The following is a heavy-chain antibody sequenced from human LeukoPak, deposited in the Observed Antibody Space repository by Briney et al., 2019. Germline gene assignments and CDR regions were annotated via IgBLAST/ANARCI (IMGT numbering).Heavy chain of an antibody. CDR3: ARIAAAGSHFDY. J-gene: IGHJ4*02. CDR2: ISSSGSNI. Sequence: PGGSLRLSCAASGFTFSSYEMNWVRQAPGKGLEGVSYISSSGSNIYYADSVKGRFTSSRDNAKNSLYLQMNSLRAEDTAVYYCARIAAAGSHFDYWGQGTLVTVSS. D-gene: IGHD6-13*01. V-gene: IGHV3-48*03. CDR1: GFTFSSYE.